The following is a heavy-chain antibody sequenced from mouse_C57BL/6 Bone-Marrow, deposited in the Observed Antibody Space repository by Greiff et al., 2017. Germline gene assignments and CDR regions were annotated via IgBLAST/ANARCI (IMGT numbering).Heavy chain of an antibody. V-gene: IGHV1-69*01. CDR2: IYPSDSYT. D-gene: IGHD2-3*01. CDR1: GYTFTSYW. Sequence: QVQLQQPGAELVMPGASVKLSCKASGYTFTSYWMHWVKQRPGQGLEWIGEIYPSDSYTNYNHKFKGKSTLTVDKSSSTTYMQLISLISEDSAVYYCASDDGELAWFAYWGQGTLVTVSA. CDR3: ASDDGELAWFAY. J-gene: IGHJ3*01.